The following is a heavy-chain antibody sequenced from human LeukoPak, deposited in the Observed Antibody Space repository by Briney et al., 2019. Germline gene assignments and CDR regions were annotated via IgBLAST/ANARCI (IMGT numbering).Heavy chain of an antibody. V-gene: IGHV3-43D*03. CDR2: ISWDGGST. CDR3: AKDKGSSWYAYYFDY. D-gene: IGHD6-13*01. CDR1: GFTFDDYA. J-gene: IGHJ4*02. Sequence: GGSLRLSCAASGFTFDDYAMHWVRQAPGKGLEWVSLISWDGGSTYYADSVKGRFTISRDNSKNSLYLQMNSLRAEDTALYYCAKDKGSSWYAYYFDYWGQGTLVTVSS.